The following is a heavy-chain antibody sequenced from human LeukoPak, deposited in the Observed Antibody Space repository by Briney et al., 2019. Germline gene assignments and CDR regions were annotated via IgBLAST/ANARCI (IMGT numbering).Heavy chain of an antibody. V-gene: IGHV1-8*03. CDR3: ARSDSSITIFGVVIVNSIDY. CDR1: GYTFTSYD. CDR2: MSPNSGNT. Sequence: ASVKVSCKASGYTFTSYDISWVRQATGQGLEWMGWMSPNSGNTGYAQKFQGRVTITRNTSISTAYMELSSLRSEDTAVYYCARSDSSITIFGVVIVNSIDYWGQGTLVTVSS. J-gene: IGHJ4*02. D-gene: IGHD3-3*01.